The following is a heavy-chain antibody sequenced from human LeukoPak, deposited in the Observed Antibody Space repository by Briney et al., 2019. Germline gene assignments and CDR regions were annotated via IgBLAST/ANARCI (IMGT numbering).Heavy chain of an antibody. Sequence: GGSLRLSCAASGFTFSDYSMHWVRQAPGKGLEWVAIVSFDGTKNYHADSVKGRFTISRENSKNTLYLRMNSLRTDDTAVYYCASITGTTFDYWGQGTLVTVSS. D-gene: IGHD1-7*01. CDR3: ASITGTTFDY. CDR1: GFTFSDYS. J-gene: IGHJ4*02. CDR2: VSFDGTKN. V-gene: IGHV3-30-3*01.